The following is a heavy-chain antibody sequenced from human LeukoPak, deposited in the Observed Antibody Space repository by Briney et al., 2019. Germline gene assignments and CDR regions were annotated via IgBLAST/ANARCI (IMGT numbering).Heavy chain of an antibody. V-gene: IGHV4-34*01. CDR3: ARGQVPAARGYNWFDP. CDR2: INARGDT. CDR1: GWSFNDYY. D-gene: IGHD2-2*01. Sequence: PSETLSLTCAVSGWSFNDYYWNWIRQPPGKGLEWIGEINARGDTNYNTSLKSRVTISVDTSKKQFSLRLTSMIAADTALYYCARGQVPAARGYNWFDPWGQGTLVTVSS. J-gene: IGHJ5*02.